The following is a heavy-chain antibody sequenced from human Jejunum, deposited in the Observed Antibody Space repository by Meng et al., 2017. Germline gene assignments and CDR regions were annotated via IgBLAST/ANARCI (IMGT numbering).Heavy chain of an antibody. Sequence: GESLKISCTASGLTFSSYWMNWVRQAPGKGLEWVAIIKGDGSEKLYVDSVKGRFTISRDNAKNSLYLQINSLRAEDTAVYYCAAGAGWLIDYWGQGTLVTVSS. CDR1: GLTFSSYW. CDR2: IKGDGSEK. V-gene: IGHV3-7*01. J-gene: IGHJ4*02. CDR3: AAGAGWLIDY. D-gene: IGHD4/OR15-4a*01.